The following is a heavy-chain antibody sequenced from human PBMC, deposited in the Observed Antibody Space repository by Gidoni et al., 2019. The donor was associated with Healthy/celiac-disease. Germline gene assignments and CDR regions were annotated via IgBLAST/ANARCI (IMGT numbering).Heavy chain of an antibody. CDR3: ASDEYGDSLSYGMDV. V-gene: IGHV1-69*01. D-gene: IGHD4-17*01. Sequence: MGGIIPIFGTANYAQKFQGRVTITADESTSTAYMELSSLRSEDTAVYYCASDEYGDSLSYGMDVWGQGTTVTVSS. CDR2: IIPIFGTA. J-gene: IGHJ6*02.